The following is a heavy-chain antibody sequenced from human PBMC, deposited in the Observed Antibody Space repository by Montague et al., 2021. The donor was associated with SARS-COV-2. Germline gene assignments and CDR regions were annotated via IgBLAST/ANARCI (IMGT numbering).Heavy chain of an antibody. Sequence: SLRLSCAASGFTLSSYGMHWVRQAPGKGLEWVAVISYDGSNKYCXXSLKGRFTISRDNSKNTLYLQMNSLRAEDTAVYYCARVASPDLLWFGEVYYQYGMDVWGQGTTVTVSS. J-gene: IGHJ6*02. CDR2: ISYDGSNK. CDR3: ARVASPDLLWFGEVYYQYGMDV. D-gene: IGHD3-10*01. V-gene: IGHV3-30-3*01. CDR1: GFTLSSYG.